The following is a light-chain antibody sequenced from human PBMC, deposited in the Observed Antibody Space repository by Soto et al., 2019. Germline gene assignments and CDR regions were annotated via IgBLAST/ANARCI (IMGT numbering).Light chain of an antibody. CDR3: GSYTTSSSVV. V-gene: IGLV2-14*01. CDR1: SGDVGRYNY. Sequence: QSALTQPASVSGSPGQSIAISCTGSSGDVGRYNYVSWYQQHPGKAPKLVIYDVSNRPSVVSTRFSGSKSGNTASLTISGLQAEDEADYYCGSYTTSSSVVFGGGTKVTVL. J-gene: IGLJ2*01. CDR2: DVS.